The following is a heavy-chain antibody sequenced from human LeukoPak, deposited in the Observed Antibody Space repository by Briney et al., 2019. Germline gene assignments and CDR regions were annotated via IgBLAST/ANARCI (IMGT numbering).Heavy chain of an antibody. CDR2: ISSSSSYI. Sequence: GGSLRLSYAASGFTFSSYSMNWVRQAPGKGLEWVSSISSSSSYIYYADSVKGRFTISRDNAKNSLYLQMNSLRAEDTAVYYYARDLATVMDYWGQETLVTVSS. CDR3: ARDLATVMDY. D-gene: IGHD4-11*01. CDR1: GFTFSSYS. V-gene: IGHV3-21*01. J-gene: IGHJ4*02.